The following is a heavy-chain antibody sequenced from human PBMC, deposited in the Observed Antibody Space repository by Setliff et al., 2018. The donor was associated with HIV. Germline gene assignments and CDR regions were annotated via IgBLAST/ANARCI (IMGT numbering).Heavy chain of an antibody. CDR3: ARSPGVDTNMAFDY. CDR1: GGSISSYY. CDR2: SYYSGSA. J-gene: IGHJ4*02. Sequence: SETLSLTCTVSGGSISSYYWSWIRLPPGKGLEWIGYSYYSGSADYKRSLKSRVTISVDTSKSQISLKLNSVTAADTAVHYCARSPGVDTNMAFDYWGQGILVTVSS. V-gene: IGHV4-59*01. D-gene: IGHD5-18*01.